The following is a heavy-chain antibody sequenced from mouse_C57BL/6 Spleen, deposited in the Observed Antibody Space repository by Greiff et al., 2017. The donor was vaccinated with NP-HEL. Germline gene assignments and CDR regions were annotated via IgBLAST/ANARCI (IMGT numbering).Heavy chain of an antibody. CDR2: ISSGGSYT. D-gene: IGHD3-2*02. CDR1: GFTFSSYG. J-gene: IGHJ2*01. V-gene: IGHV5-6*01. CDR3: ARHHSSGFDY. Sequence: EVKVVESGGDLVKPGGSLKLSCAASGFTFSSYGMSWVRQTPDKRLEWVATISSGGSYTYYPDSVKGRFTISRDNAKNTLYLQMSSLKSEDTAMYYCARHHSSGFDYWGQGTTLTVSS.